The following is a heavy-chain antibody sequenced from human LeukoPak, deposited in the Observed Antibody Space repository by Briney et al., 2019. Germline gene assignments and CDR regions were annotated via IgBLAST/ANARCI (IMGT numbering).Heavy chain of an antibody. Sequence: GGSLRLSCAASGFTFSSYAMTWVRQAPGKGLEWVSSISGSGGGTYYADSVKGRFTISRDNSKNTLYLQMNSLRAGDTAVYYCARDVYSSGWLPFDYWGQGTLVTVSS. CDR1: GFTFSSYA. V-gene: IGHV3-23*01. D-gene: IGHD6-19*01. J-gene: IGHJ4*02. CDR2: ISGSGGGT. CDR3: ARDVYSSGWLPFDY.